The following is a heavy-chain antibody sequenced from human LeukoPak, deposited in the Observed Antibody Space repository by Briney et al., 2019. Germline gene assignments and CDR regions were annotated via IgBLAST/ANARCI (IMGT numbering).Heavy chain of an antibody. Sequence: GGSLRLSCAASGFTFDDYGMSWVRQAPGKGLEWVSGINWNGGSTAYADSVKGRFTISRDNAKDSLYLQMNSLRAEDTALYYCAKGSGITMVRGVLDYWGQGTLVTVFS. V-gene: IGHV3-20*04. D-gene: IGHD3-10*01. J-gene: IGHJ4*02. CDR3: AKGSGITMVRGVLDY. CDR1: GFTFDDYG. CDR2: INWNGGST.